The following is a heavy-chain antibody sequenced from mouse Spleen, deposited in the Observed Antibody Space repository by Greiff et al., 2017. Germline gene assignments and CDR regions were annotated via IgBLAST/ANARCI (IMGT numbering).Heavy chain of an antibody. D-gene: IGHD2-14*01. Sequence: QVQLQQSGAELVKPGASVKISCKASGYTFTDYYINWVKQRPGQGLEWIGKIGPGSGSTYYNEKFKGKATLTVDKSSSTAYMQLSSLTSEDSAVYYCAIEGRYDERAWFAYWGQGTLVTVSA. CDR3: AIEGRYDERAWFAY. CDR1: GYTFTDYY. CDR2: IGPGSGST. V-gene: IGHV1-77*01. J-gene: IGHJ3*01.